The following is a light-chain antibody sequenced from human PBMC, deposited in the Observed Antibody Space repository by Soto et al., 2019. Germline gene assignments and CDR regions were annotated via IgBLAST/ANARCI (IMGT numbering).Light chain of an antibody. J-gene: IGKJ5*01. CDR1: QSVNSN. V-gene: IGKV3-15*01. CDR3: QRYNNWPPIT. CDR2: GAS. Sequence: EIVMTQSPATLSVSPGERATLSCRASQSVNSNLAWYQQKPGQAPRLLIYGASTRATGIPARFSGSGSGTEFPLTISSLQSEDFAVYYCQRYNNWPPITFGQGTRLEIK.